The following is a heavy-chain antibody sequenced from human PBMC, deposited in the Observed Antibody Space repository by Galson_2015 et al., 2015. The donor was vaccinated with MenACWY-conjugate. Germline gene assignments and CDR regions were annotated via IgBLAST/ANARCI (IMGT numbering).Heavy chain of an antibody. D-gene: IGHD6-13*01. CDR3: TKGGGSWYLGRNGYFHH. J-gene: IGHJ4*02. V-gene: IGHV3-9*01. CDR1: GFTFDDYA. Sequence: SLRLSCAASGFTFDDYAMHWVRQAPGKGLEWVSGISWNSESIGYADSVKGRFTISRDNAKNSLYLQMNSLRAEDTALYYCTKGGGSWYLGRNGYFHHWGQGTLVSVSS. CDR2: ISWNSESI.